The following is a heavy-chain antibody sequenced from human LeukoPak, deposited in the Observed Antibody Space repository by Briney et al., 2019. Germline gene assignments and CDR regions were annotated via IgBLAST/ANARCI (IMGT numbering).Heavy chain of an antibody. J-gene: IGHJ4*02. CDR3: ARGQRDPIVVLRYFDY. CDR1: GGSFGGYY. V-gene: IGHV4-34*01. D-gene: IGHD2-21*01. Sequence: PSETLSLTCAVYGGSFGGYYWSWIRQPPGKGLEWIGEINHSGSTNYNPSLKSRVTISVDTSKNQFSLKLSSVTAADTAVYYCARGQRDPIVVLRYFDYWGQGTLVTVSS. CDR2: INHSGST.